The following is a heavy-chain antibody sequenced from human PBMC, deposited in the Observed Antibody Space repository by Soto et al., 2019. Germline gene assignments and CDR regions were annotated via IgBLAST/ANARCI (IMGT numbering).Heavy chain of an antibody. CDR2: ISYDGSNK. D-gene: IGHD6-19*01. V-gene: IGHV3-30*18. CDR3: AKGRSSGWYISDPDY. CDR1: GFTFSSYG. J-gene: IGHJ4*02. Sequence: GGSLRLSCAASGFTFSSYGMHWVRQAPGKGLEWVAVISYDGSNKYYADSVKGRFTISRDNSKNTLYLQMNSLRAEDTAVYYCAKGRSSGWYISDPDYWGQGTLVTVSS.